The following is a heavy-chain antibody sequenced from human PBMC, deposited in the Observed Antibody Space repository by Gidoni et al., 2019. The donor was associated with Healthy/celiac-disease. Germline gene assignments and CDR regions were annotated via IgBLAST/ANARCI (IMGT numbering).Heavy chain of an antibody. Sequence: QVQLVESGGGVFQPGRSLRLSCAASGFTFSSYAMHWVRQAPGKGLEWVAVISYDGSNKYYADSVKGRFTISRDNSKNTLYLQMNSLRAEDTAVYYCARGCSGGSCYRSYRFDPWGQGTLVTVSS. V-gene: IGHV3-30*16. CDR3: ARGCSGGSCYRSYRFDP. CDR2: ISYDGSNK. D-gene: IGHD2-15*01. J-gene: IGHJ5*02. CDR1: GFTFSSYA.